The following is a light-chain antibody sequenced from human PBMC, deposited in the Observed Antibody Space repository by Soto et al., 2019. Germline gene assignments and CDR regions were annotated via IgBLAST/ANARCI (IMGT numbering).Light chain of an antibody. Sequence: EMVLTQSPGTLSLSPGERATLSCRASQSISSTSLAWYQQKPGQAPRLLIHSASSRASGIPARLSGSGSGTDFSLTISRLEPEDFAVYYCQQYDGSLLTFGPGTKVDIK. CDR1: QSISSTS. CDR2: SAS. V-gene: IGKV3-20*01. CDR3: QQYDGSLLT. J-gene: IGKJ3*01.